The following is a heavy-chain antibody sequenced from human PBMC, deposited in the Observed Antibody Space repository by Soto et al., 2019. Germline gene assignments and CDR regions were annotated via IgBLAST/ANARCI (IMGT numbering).Heavy chain of an antibody. J-gene: IGHJ4*02. Sequence: SETLSLTCTVSGGSVSSGSYYWSWIRQPPGKGLEWIGYIYYSGSTNYNPSLKSRVTISVDTSKNQFSLKLSSVTAADTAVYYCARVTAYGSGSYYNPFDYWGQGTLVTVSS. CDR2: IYYSGST. V-gene: IGHV4-61*01. CDR1: GGSVSSGSYY. D-gene: IGHD3-10*01. CDR3: ARVTAYGSGSYYNPFDY.